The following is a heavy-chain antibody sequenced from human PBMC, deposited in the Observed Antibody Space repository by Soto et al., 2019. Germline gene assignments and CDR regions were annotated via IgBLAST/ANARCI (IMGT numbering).Heavy chain of an antibody. Sequence: GASVKVSCKASGYTFTSYDINWVRQAPGQGLEWMGWISAYNGNTNYAQKLQGRVTMTTDTSTSTAYMELRSLRSDDTAGYYCARVISTVTTIDYWGQGTLVTVSS. CDR1: GYTFTSYD. J-gene: IGHJ4*02. CDR3: ARVISTVTTIDY. V-gene: IGHV1-18*01. CDR2: ISAYNGNT. D-gene: IGHD4-17*01.